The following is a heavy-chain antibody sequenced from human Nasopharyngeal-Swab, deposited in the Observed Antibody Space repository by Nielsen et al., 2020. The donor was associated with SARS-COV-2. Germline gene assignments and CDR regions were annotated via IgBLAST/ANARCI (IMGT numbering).Heavy chain of an antibody. V-gene: IGHV3-23*01. CDR2: ISGSGGGT. CDR3: ANPYYYDSSGYDDY. D-gene: IGHD3-22*01. Sequence: WIRQPPGKGLEWVPAISGSGGGTYYADSVKGRFTISRDNSKNTLYLQMNSLRAEDTAVYYCANPYYYDSSGYDDYWGQGTLVTVSS. J-gene: IGHJ4*02.